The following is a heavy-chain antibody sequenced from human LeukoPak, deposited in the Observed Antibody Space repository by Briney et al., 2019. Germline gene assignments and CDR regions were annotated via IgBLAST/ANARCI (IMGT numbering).Heavy chain of an antibody. J-gene: IGHJ5*02. D-gene: IGHD6-13*01. CDR2: IYYSGST. Sequence: KPSETLSLTCTVSGGSISSYYWSWIRQPPGKGLEWIGYIYYSGSTNYNPSLKSRVTISVDTSKNQFSLKLSSVTAADTAVYYCARSWPIAAAGTHGGWFDPWGQGTLVTVSS. V-gene: IGHV4-59*01. CDR3: ARSWPIAAAGTHGGWFDP. CDR1: GGSISSYY.